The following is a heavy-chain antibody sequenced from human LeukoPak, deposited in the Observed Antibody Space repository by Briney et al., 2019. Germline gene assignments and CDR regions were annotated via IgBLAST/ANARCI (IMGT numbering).Heavy chain of an antibody. V-gene: IGHV1-69*05. D-gene: IGHD3-22*01. J-gene: IGHJ4*02. CDR3: ARDRSPRHYYDTSDYHGAADY. CDR2: IIPIFGTA. Sequence: ASVKVSCKASGGTFSSYAISWVRQAPGQGLERMGGIIPIFGTANYAQKLQDRVIMTTDTSTSTAYMELRSLRSDDTAVYYCARDRSPRHYYDTSDYHGAADYWGQGTLVTVSS. CDR1: GGTFSSYA.